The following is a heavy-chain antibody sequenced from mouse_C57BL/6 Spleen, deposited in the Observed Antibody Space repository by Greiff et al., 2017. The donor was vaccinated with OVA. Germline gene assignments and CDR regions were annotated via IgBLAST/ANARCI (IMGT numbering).Heavy chain of an antibody. D-gene: IGHD2-5*01. J-gene: IGHJ4*01. CDR1: GFTFSSYA. Sequence: EVQLVESGGGLVKPGGSLKLSCAASGFTFSSYAMSWVRQTPDKRLEWVATISDGGSYTYSPANVKGRFPISRDNAKNNLYLQMSHLKSEDTAMYYCARDKRYSNPYYAMDYWGQGTSVTVSS. CDR3: ARDKRYSNPYYAMDY. CDR2: ISDGGSYT. V-gene: IGHV5-4*01.